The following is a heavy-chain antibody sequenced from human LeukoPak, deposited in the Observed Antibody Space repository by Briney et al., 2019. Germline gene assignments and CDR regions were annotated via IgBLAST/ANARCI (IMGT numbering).Heavy chain of an antibody. CDR2: ISSSSSTI. Sequence: GGSLRLSCAASGFTFSSYSMNWVRQAPGKGREWVSYISSSSSTIYYADSVKRRFTISRGNAKNSLYLQMNSLRAEDTAVYYCARGAFSSSWLYYYYYYMDVWGKGTTVTVSS. J-gene: IGHJ6*03. D-gene: IGHD6-13*01. CDR1: GFTFSSYS. CDR3: ARGAFSSSWLYYYYYYMDV. V-gene: IGHV3-48*04.